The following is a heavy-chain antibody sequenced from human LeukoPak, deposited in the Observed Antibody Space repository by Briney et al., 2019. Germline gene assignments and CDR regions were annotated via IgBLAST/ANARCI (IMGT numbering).Heavy chain of an antibody. D-gene: IGHD3-10*01. CDR3: ARGRIYYYMDV. Sequence: PSETLSLTCTVSGGSISSGSYYWSWIRQPAGKGLEWIGRIYTSGSTNYNPSLKSRVTISVDTSKNQFSLKLSSVTAADTAVYYCARGRIYYYMDVLGKGTTVTISS. J-gene: IGHJ6*03. V-gene: IGHV4-61*02. CDR1: GGSISSGSYY. CDR2: IYTSGST.